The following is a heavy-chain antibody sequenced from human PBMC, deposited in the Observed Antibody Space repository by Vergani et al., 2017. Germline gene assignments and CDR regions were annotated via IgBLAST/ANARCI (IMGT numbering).Heavy chain of an antibody. CDR2: IYYSGST. Sequence: QLQLQELCPGLVKPSETLSLTCTVSGGSISSSSYYLGWIRQPPGKGLEWIGSIYYSGSTYYNPSLKSRVTISVDTSKNQFSLKLSSVTAADTAVYYCARLWAMTTVTTGLDYWGQGTLVTVSS. D-gene: IGHD4-17*01. V-gene: IGHV4-39*01. J-gene: IGHJ4*02. CDR1: GGSISSSSYY. CDR3: ARLWAMTTVTTGLDY.